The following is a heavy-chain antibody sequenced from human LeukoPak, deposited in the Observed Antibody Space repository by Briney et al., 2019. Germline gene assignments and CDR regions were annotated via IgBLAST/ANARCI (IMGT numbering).Heavy chain of an antibody. D-gene: IGHD1-26*01. CDR2: IYNGGNT. V-gene: IGHV4-4*09. J-gene: IGHJ4*02. CDR1: GVSINTYY. CDR3: AAGPWELDL. Sequence: SETLSLTCTVSGVSINTYYASWIRQAPGKGLEFIGFIYNGGNTNYNPSLNTRATISVDTSNNQFSLSLTAVTAADTAVYYCAAGPWELDLWGQGTLVTVSS.